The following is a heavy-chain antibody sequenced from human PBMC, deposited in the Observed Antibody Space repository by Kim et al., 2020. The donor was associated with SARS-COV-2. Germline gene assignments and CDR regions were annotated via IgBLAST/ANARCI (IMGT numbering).Heavy chain of an antibody. V-gene: IGHV1-18*04. CDR1: GYTFATYG. J-gene: IGHJ4*02. Sequence: ASVKVSCKASGYTFATYGITWVRQAPGQGLEWVGWISLYNGNTNYAQKLKGRVTLTTDTSTNTAYMELSSLKSDDTAIYYCAKDPQRLCSGGSCGPGDYWGQGTLVTVSS. CDR3: AKDPQRLCSGGSCGPGDY. CDR2: ISLYNGNT. D-gene: IGHD2-15*01.